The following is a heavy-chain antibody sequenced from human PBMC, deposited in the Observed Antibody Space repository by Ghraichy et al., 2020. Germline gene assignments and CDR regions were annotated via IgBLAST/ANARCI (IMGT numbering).Heavy chain of an antibody. D-gene: IGHD1-1*01. CDR3: ARGVLSDYYYYYMDV. CDR1: GFTFSSYS. Sequence: GESLNISCAASGFTFSSYSMNWVRQAPGKGLEWVSYISSSSSTIYYADSVKGRFTISRDNAKNSLYLQMNSLRDEVTAVYYCARGVLSDYYYYYMDVWGKGTTVTVSS. CDR2: ISSSSSTI. J-gene: IGHJ6*03. V-gene: IGHV3-48*02.